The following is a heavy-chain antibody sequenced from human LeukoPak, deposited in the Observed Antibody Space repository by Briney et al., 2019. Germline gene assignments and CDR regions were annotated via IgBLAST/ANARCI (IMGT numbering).Heavy chain of an antibody. Sequence: ASVKVSCKASGYTFTGYYMHWVRQAPGQGLEWMGWINPNSGGTNYAQKFQGRVTMTRDTSISTAYMELSRLRSDDTAVYYCARCIAAAGPFDPWGQGTLVTVSS. CDR1: GYTFTGYY. D-gene: IGHD6-13*01. V-gene: IGHV1-2*02. CDR2: INPNSGGT. J-gene: IGHJ5*02. CDR3: ARCIAAAGPFDP.